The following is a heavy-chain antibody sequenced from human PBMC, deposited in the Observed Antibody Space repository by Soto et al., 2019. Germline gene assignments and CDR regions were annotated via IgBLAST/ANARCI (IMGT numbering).Heavy chain of an antibody. CDR1: GFTFSSYA. CDR3: VLPLLGEEYSSSSGYYGMDV. CDR2: ISGSGGST. D-gene: IGHD6-6*01. V-gene: IGHV3-23*01. Sequence: GGSLRLSCAASGFTFSSYAMSWVRQAPGKGLEWVSAISGSGGSTYYADSVKGRFTISRDNSKNTLYLQMSSLRSEDTAVYYCVLPLLGEEYSSSSGYYGMDVWGQGTTVTVSS. J-gene: IGHJ6*02.